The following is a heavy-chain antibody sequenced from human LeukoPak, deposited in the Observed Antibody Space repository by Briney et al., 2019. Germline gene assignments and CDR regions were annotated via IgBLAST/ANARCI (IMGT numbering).Heavy chain of an antibody. Sequence: SETLSLTCDVYGGSFSLYYWTWVRQPPGKGLEWIGEINHYGLTTYNPSLKSRVTISVDTSKNQFSLTLSSVTAADTAVYYCARVARCTSCFDVDYWGQGTLVTVSS. J-gene: IGHJ4*02. CDR3: ARVARCTSCFDVDY. V-gene: IGHV4-34*01. CDR2: INHYGLT. D-gene: IGHD2-2*01. CDR1: GGSFSLYY.